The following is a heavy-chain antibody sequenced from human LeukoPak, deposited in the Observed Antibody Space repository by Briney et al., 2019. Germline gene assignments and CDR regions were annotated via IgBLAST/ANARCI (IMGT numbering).Heavy chain of an antibody. CDR2: IYHSGST. J-gene: IGHJ4*02. CDR3: ASRPFPFPCTSCSSSSAFYFDY. D-gene: IGHD2-2*01. Sequence: SETLSPTCTVSGYSISSGYYWGWIRQPPGKGLEWIGSIYHSGSTYYNPSLKSRVTISADTSKNQFSLKLSSVTAADTAVYYCASRPFPFPCTSCSSSSAFYFDYWGQGTLVTVSS. CDR1: GYSISSGYY. V-gene: IGHV4-38-2*02.